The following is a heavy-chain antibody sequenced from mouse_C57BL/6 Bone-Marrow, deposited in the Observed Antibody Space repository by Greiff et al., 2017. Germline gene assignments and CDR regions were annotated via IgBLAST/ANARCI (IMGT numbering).Heavy chain of an antibody. CDR1: GYTFTSYW. CDR3: ARDDYGSSHWYFDV. CDR2: INPSNGGT. D-gene: IGHD1-1*01. V-gene: IGHV1-53*01. J-gene: IGHJ1*03. Sequence: QVQLQQPGTELVKPGASVKLSCKASGYTFTSYWMHWVKQRPGQGLEWIGNINPSNGGTNYNEKFKSKATLTVDKPSSTAYMQLSSLTSEDSAVYYCARDDYGSSHWYFDVWGTGTTVTVSS.